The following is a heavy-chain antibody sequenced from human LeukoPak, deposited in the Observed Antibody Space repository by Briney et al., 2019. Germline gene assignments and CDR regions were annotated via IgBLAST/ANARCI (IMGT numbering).Heavy chain of an antibody. CDR1: GGSFSGYY. J-gene: IGHJ4*02. CDR2: INHSGSI. D-gene: IGHD1-26*01. Sequence: PSETLSLTCAVYGGSFSGYYWSWIRQPPGKGLEWIGEINHSGSINYNPSLKSRVTISVDTSKNQFSLKLSSVTAADTAVYYCARIGATSPLYYFDYWGQGTLVTVSS. V-gene: IGHV4-34*01. CDR3: ARIGATSPLYYFDY.